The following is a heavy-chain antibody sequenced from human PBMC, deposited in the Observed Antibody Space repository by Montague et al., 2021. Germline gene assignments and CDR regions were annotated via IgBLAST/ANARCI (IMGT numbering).Heavy chain of an antibody. CDR1: GFTFRSYW. CDR3: ARGGLRNYYYYMDV. Sequence: SLRLSCAASGFTFRSYWMHWVRQAPGKGLVWVSSIKSDGLIAIYADSVKGRFTISRDNAKDTLHLRMNSLRAEDTATYYCARGGLRNYYYYMDVWGKGTTVTVSS. V-gene: IGHV3-74*01. J-gene: IGHJ6*03. D-gene: IGHD3-16*01. CDR2: IKSDGLIA.